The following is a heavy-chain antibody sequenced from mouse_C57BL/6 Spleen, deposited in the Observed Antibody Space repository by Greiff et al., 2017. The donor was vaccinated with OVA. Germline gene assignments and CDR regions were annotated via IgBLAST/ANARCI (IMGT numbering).Heavy chain of an antibody. J-gene: IGHJ2*01. Sequence: EVQLQESGGGLVKPGGSLKLSCAASGFTFSSYTMSWVRQTPEKRLEWVATISGGGGNTYYPDSVKGRFTISRDNAKNTLYLQMSSLRSEDTALYYCARHRELLFDYWGQGTTLTVSS. CDR1: GFTFSSYT. D-gene: IGHD2-1*01. CDR3: ARHRELLFDY. CDR2: ISGGGGNT. V-gene: IGHV5-9*01.